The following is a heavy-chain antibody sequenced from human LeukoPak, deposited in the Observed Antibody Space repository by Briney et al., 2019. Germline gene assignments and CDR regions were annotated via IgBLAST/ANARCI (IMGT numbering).Heavy chain of an antibody. J-gene: IGHJ1*01. CDR1: GDSISSRSYY. V-gene: IGHV4-39*07. CDR3: ARSSIAAPRHKEYFQH. D-gene: IGHD6-6*01. CDR2: IYYSGST. Sequence: SETLSLTCTVSGDSISSRSYYWGWIRQPPGKGLEWIGSIYYSGSTYYNPSLKSRVTISVNTSKNQFSLKLSSVTAADTAVYYCARSSIAAPRHKEYFQHWGQGTLVTVSS.